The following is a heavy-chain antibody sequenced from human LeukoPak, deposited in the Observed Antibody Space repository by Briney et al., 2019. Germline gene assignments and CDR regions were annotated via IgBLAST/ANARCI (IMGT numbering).Heavy chain of an antibody. CDR1: GFTFSSYW. CDR2: INSDGSST. D-gene: IGHD6-13*01. Sequence: GGSLRLSCAASGFTFSSYWMHWVRQAPGKGLVWVSRINSDGSSTSYADSVKGRFTISRDNAKTTLSLQMNSLRAEDTAVYYCARAGYSSSWLDYWGQGTLVTVSS. J-gene: IGHJ4*02. V-gene: IGHV3-74*01. CDR3: ARAGYSSSWLDY.